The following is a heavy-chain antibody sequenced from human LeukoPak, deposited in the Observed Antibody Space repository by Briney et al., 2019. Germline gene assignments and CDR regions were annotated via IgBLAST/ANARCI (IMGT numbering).Heavy chain of an antibody. CDR1: GFSLTTSGMC. Sequence: RESGPTLVNPTQTLTLTCTFSGFSLTTSGMCVSWIRQPPGKALEWLARIDWDDDKYYSTSLRTRLTISKDTSKNQVVLTMTNMDPVDTATYYCARIRGSRYYFDYWGQGTLVIVSS. CDR2: IDWDDDK. CDR3: ARIRGSRYYFDY. V-gene: IGHV2-70*11. D-gene: IGHD6-13*01. J-gene: IGHJ4*02.